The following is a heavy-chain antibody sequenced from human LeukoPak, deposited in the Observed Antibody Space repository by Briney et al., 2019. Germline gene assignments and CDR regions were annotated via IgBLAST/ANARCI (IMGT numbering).Heavy chain of an antibody. V-gene: IGHV3-21*04. J-gene: IGHJ4*02. D-gene: IGHD1-14*01. Sequence: GGSLRLSYAASGFTFSSFTLNWVRQAPGKGLEWVSSISSSSSYIYYADSLKGRFTISRDNAKNSLYLQMNSLRAEDTAVYYCAKSGLNRFDYWGQGILVTVSS. CDR2: ISSSSSYI. CDR3: AKSGLNRFDY. CDR1: GFTFSSFT.